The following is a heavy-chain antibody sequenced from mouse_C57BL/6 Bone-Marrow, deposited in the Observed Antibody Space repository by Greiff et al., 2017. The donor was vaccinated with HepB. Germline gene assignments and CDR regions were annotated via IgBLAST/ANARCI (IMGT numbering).Heavy chain of an antibody. Sequence: VQLQQSGAELVRPGASVKLSCTASGFNIKDDYMHWVKQRPEQGLEWIGWIDPENGDTEYASKFQGKATIPADTSSNTAYLQLSSLTSEDTAVYYCTTYDYAYYAMDYWGQGTSVTVSS. CDR2: IDPENGDT. CDR3: TTYDYAYYAMDY. D-gene: IGHD2-4*01. CDR1: GFNIKDDY. V-gene: IGHV14-4*01. J-gene: IGHJ4*01.